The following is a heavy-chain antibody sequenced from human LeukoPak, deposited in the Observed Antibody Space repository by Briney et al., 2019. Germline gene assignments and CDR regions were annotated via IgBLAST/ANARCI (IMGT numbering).Heavy chain of an antibody. Sequence: ASVKVSFKASGYTFTGYYMHWVRQAPGQGLEWMGWINPNSGGTNYAQKFQGRVTMTRDTSISTAYMELSRLGSDDTAVYYCARVPLWHSSGWYFDYWGQGTLVTVSS. V-gene: IGHV1-2*02. D-gene: IGHD6-19*01. CDR3: ARVPLWHSSGWYFDY. CDR1: GYTFTGYY. CDR2: INPNSGGT. J-gene: IGHJ4*02.